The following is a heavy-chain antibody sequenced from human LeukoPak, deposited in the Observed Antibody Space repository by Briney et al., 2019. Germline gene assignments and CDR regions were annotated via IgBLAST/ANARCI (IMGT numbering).Heavy chain of an antibody. Sequence: GGSLRLSCAVSGFTFSDFEMNWVRQAPGKGLQWVSHIDTSATSMHYADSVKGRFTISRDNAKNLLFLQMNSLRAENTAVYYCVTDRPGVMDFDFWGQGTLVTVSS. CDR2: IDTSATSM. J-gene: IGHJ4*02. CDR3: VTDRPGVMDFDF. D-gene: IGHD2-2*03. CDR1: GFTFSDFE. V-gene: IGHV3-48*03.